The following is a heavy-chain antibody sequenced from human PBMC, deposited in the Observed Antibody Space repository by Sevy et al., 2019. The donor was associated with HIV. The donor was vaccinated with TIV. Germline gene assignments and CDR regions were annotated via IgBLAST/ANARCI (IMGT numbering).Heavy chain of an antibody. D-gene: IGHD3-3*01. CDR2: ISSSSSYI. CDR1: GFTFSSYS. J-gene: IGHJ6*02. Sequence: GGSLRLSCAASGFTFSSYSMNWVRQAPGKGLEWVSSISSSSSYIYYADSVKGRFTISRDNAKNSLYLQMNSLRAEDKAVYYCARVGQRDQYYDFWSPSHYYYGMDVWGQGTTVTVSS. V-gene: IGHV3-21*01. CDR3: ARVGQRDQYYDFWSPSHYYYGMDV.